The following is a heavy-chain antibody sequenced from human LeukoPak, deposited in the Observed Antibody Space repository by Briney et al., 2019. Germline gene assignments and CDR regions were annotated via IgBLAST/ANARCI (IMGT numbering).Heavy chain of an antibody. CDR1: GFTFSSYS. CDR3: ARADSSGWYFDY. CDR2: ISSSSSYI. V-gene: IGHV3-21*01. Sequence: GGSLRLSCAASGFTFSSYSMNWVRQAPGKGLEWVSSISSSSSYIYYADSVKGRLTISRDNAKNSLYLQMNSLRAEDTAVYYCARADSSGWYFDYWGQGTPVTVSS. D-gene: IGHD6-19*01. J-gene: IGHJ4*02.